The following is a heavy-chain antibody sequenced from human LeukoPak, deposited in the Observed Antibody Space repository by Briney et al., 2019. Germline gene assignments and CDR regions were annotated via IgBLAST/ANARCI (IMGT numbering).Heavy chain of an antibody. J-gene: IGHJ6*04. CDR1: GYSISSGYY. CDR2: IYYSGST. V-gene: IGHV4-38-2*02. D-gene: IGHD2-15*01. CDR3: ARSEGGLLDV. Sequence: SETLSLTCTVSGYSISSGYYWGWIRQPPGKGLEWIGSIYYSGSTYYNPSLKSRVTMSVDTSKNQFSLKLSSVTAADTAVYYCARSEGGLLDVWGKGTTVTISS.